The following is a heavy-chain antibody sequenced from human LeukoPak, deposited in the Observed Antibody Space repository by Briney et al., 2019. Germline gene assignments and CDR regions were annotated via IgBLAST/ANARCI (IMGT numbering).Heavy chain of an antibody. CDR2: ISYSGTT. Sequence: SETLSLTCTVSGGSINTYYWSWIRQPPGKGLEWIAYISYSGTTKYNPSLESRVTITIDTSKNQFSLKRSPVTAADTAVYYCAREGYDSNIYYKADYWGQGTLVTVSS. V-gene: IGHV4-59*01. CDR1: GGSINTYY. D-gene: IGHD3-22*01. CDR3: AREGYDSNIYYKADY. J-gene: IGHJ4*02.